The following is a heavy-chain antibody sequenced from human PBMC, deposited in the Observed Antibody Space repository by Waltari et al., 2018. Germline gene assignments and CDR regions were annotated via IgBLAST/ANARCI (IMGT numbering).Heavy chain of an antibody. CDR2: ISATGTRT. CDR1: GFTFANHA. CDR3: AKAKTTGDGRHFDD. J-gene: IGHJ4*02. D-gene: IGHD1-1*01. Sequence: EVNLLESGGGLIQPGGSLRLSCAGSGFTFANHAINWVRQAPGNGLEWLSHISATGTRTYYATSVHGRFTVSRDNSKNTLYLQMHNLGVEDTALYYCAKAKTTGDGRHFDDWGQGTLVTVSS. V-gene: IGHV3-23*01.